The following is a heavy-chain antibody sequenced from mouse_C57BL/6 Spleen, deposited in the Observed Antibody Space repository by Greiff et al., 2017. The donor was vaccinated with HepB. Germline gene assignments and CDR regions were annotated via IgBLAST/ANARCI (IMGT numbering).Heavy chain of an antibody. CDR1: GFTFSSYA. CDR2: ISDGGSYT. Sequence: EVHLVESGGGLVKPGGSLKLSCAASGFTFSSYAMSWVRQTPEKRLEWVATISDGGSYTYYPDNVKGRFTISRDNAKNNLYLQMSHLKSEDTAMYYCARGGKLRLAYWGQGTLVTVSA. D-gene: IGHD3-2*02. V-gene: IGHV5-4*01. J-gene: IGHJ3*01. CDR3: ARGGKLRLAY.